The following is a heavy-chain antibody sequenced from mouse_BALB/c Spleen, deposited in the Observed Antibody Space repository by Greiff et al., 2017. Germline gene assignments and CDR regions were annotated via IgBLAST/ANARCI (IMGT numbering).Heavy chain of an antibody. CDR3: AISLWLRRGSYYAFDY. D-gene: IGHD2-2*01. Sequence: EVQGVESGGGLVQPGGSRKLSCAASGFTFSSFGMHWVRQAPEKGLEWVAYISSGSSTIYYADTVKGRFTISRDNPKNTLFLQMTSLRSEDTAMYYCAISLWLRRGSYYAFDYWGQGTSVTVSA. CDR1: GFTFSSFG. CDR2: ISSGSSTI. V-gene: IGHV5-17*02. J-gene: IGHJ4*01.